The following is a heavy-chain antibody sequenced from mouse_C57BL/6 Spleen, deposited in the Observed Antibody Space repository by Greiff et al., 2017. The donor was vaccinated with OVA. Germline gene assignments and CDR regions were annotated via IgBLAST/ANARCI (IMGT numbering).Heavy chain of an antibody. CDR3: ARGNLYYAMDY. Sequence: QVQLQQPGTELVKPGASVKLSCKASGYTFTSYWMHWVKQRPGQGLEWIGNFNPSNGGTNYNEKFKSKATLTVDKSSSTAYMQLSSLTSEDSAVYYGARGNLYYAMDYWGQGTSVTVSS. CDR2: FNPSNGGT. J-gene: IGHJ4*01. CDR1: GYTFTSYW. V-gene: IGHV1-53*01.